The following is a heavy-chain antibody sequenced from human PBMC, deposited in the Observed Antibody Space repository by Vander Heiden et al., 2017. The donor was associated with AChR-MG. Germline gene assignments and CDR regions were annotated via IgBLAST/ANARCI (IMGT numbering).Heavy chain of an antibody. V-gene: IGHV3-30-3*01. CDR1: GFTFSSYA. CDR3: ARDRNFDY. CDR2: ISYDGSNK. Sequence: QVPLFESGGGVVQPGRSLSLSCEASGFTFSSYAMHWVRQAPGKGLEWVAVISYDGSNKYYADSVNGRFTISRDNSKNTRYLQMNSLRAEDTAVYYCARDRNFDYWGQGTLVTVAA. J-gene: IGHJ4*02.